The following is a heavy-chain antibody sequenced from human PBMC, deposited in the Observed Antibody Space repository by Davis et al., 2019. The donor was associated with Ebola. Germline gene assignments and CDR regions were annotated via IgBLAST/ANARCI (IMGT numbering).Heavy chain of an antibody. CDR1: GFSLTDARMP. J-gene: IGHJ6*02. CDR2: IFSDDGK. V-gene: IGHV2-26*01. CDR3: ARNNHYGMDV. Sequence: SGPTLVTPTETLTLTCTVSGFSLTDARMPVTWVRQPPASALEWLSHIFSDDGKTYSTSLTGRVTMSRDTSKSQVVLTLTNMDPVDTATYYCARNNHYGMDVWGQGTTVIVFS.